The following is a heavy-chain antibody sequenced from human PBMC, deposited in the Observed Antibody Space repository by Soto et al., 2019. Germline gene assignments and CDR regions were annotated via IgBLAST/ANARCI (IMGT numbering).Heavy chain of an antibody. CDR3: ARDSGEDVDTAMEGGYYYYGMDV. J-gene: IGHJ6*02. CDR1: GGSISSYY. CDR2: IYYSGST. D-gene: IGHD5-18*01. V-gene: IGHV4-59*01. Sequence: SETLSLTCTVSGGSISSYYWSWIRQPPGKGLEWIGYIYYSGSTNYNPSLKSRVTISVDTPKNQFSLKLSSVTAADTAVYYCARDSGEDVDTAMEGGYYYYGMDVWGQGTTVTVSS.